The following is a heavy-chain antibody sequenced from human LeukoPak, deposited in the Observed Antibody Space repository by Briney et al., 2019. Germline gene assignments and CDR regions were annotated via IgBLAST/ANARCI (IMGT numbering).Heavy chain of an antibody. J-gene: IGHJ6*04. V-gene: IGHV3-43D*04. CDR3: AKADYYGSGSYYNVDYYDGMDV. Sequence: PGGSLRLSCAASGFTFDDYAMHWVRQPPGKGLEWVSLISWDGGSTYYADSVKGRFTISRDNSKNSLYLQMNSLRAEDNALYYCAKADYYGSGSYYNVDYYDGMDVWGKGTTVSVCS. D-gene: IGHD3-10*01. CDR1: GFTFDDYA. CDR2: ISWDGGST.